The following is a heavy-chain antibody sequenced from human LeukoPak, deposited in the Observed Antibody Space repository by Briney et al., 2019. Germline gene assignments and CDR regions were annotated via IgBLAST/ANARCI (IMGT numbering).Heavy chain of an antibody. V-gene: IGHV3-21*01. CDR2: ITGDCTYI. J-gene: IGHJ4*02. D-gene: IGHD3-3*01. Sequence: GGSLRLSCAASGFTFNDYTTTWVRQPPGKGLEWVSSITGDCTYIFYADSVKGRFTISRDNAQNSLFLELNSLRGEDTAVYYCARERNFYYFDYWGQGALVTVSS. CDR1: GFTFNDYT. CDR3: ARERNFYYFDY.